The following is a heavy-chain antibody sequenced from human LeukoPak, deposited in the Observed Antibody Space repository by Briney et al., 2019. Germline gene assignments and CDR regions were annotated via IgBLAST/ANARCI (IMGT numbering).Heavy chain of an antibody. CDR1: GFTFSSYG. CDR2: IWYDGNDK. Sequence: GGSLRLSCAASGFTFSSYGMHWIRQAPRKGPDRVAFIWYDGNDKYYADSVKGRFTISRDSSKNTLYLQMNSLRDEDTAVYYCAKDPLQYGSGSYYFDYWGQGTMVTVSP. V-gene: IGHV3-30*02. J-gene: IGHJ4*02. D-gene: IGHD3-10*01. CDR3: AKDPLQYGSGSYYFDY.